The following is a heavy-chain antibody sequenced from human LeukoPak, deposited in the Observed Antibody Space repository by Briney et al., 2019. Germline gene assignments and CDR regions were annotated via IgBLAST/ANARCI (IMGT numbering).Heavy chain of an antibody. CDR3: AKVDGSGSYYHLTLYYFDY. J-gene: IGHJ4*02. CDR1: GFTFEDYA. Sequence: PGGSLRLSCAGSGFTFEDYAMHWVRLVPGQGLEWVSGISWNSDTMGYADSVKGRFTISRDNSKNTLYLQMNSLRAEDTAVYYCAKVDGSGSYYHLTLYYFDYWGQGTLVTVSS. CDR2: ISWNSDTM. D-gene: IGHD3-10*01. V-gene: IGHV3-9*01.